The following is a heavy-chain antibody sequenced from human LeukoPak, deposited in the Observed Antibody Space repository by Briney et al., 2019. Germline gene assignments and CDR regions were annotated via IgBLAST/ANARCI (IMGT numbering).Heavy chain of an antibody. J-gene: IGHJ4*02. Sequence: SETLSLTCGVYGGSLSGYYWSWIRQPPGKGLEWIGYVHYSGSTKYNPSLKSRVTISVDTSKNQFSLKLSSVIAADTAVYYCARWYSSGWAFDYWGQGTLVTVSS. CDR2: VHYSGST. D-gene: IGHD6-19*01. CDR3: ARWYSSGWAFDY. V-gene: IGHV4-34*11. CDR1: GGSLSGYY.